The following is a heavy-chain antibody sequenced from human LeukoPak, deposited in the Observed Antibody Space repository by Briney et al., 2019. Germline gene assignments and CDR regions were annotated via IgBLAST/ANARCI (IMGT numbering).Heavy chain of an antibody. CDR2: IYTSGST. V-gene: IGHV4-4*07. Sequence: NPSETLSLTCTVSGGSISSYYWSWIRQPAGKGLEWIGRIYTSGSTNYNPSLKSRVTVSVDTSKNQFSLKLSSVTAADTAVYYCASARTTAFMDVWGKRTTVTVSS. J-gene: IGHJ6*04. CDR1: GGSISSYY. D-gene: IGHD2-2*01. CDR3: ASARTTAFMDV.